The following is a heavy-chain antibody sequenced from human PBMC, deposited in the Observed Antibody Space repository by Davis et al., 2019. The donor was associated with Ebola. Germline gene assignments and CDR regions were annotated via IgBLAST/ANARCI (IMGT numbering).Heavy chain of an antibody. D-gene: IGHD6-13*01. CDR1: GYTFTTYV. J-gene: IGHJ6*02. V-gene: IGHV1-3*01. CDR3: ARVGIWSYYYGMDV. CDR2: INAGNGNT. Sequence: AASVKVSCKASGYTFTTYVMHWVRQAPGQRLEWLGWINAGNGNTKYSQKFQGRVTITRDTSASTAYMELSSLRSEDTAVYYCARVGIWSYYYGMDVWGQGTTVTVSS.